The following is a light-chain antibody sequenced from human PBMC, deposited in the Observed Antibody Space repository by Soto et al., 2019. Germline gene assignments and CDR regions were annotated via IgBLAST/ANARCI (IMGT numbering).Light chain of an antibody. CDR3: QSYDSSLSISV. V-gene: IGLV1-40*01. CDR1: SSNIGAGYD. Sequence: SVLTQPPSVSGAPGRRVSISCTGTSSNIGAGYDVHWYQHLPGTAPKLLIFGDINRPSGVPDRFSGSKSGTSASLAITGLQAEDEADYYCQSYDSSLSISVFGGGTQLTVL. CDR2: GDI. J-gene: IGLJ2*01.